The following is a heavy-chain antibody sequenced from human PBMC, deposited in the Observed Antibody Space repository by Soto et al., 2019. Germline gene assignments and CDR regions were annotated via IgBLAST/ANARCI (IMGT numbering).Heavy chain of an antibody. D-gene: IGHD6-13*01. V-gene: IGHV4-39*02. CDR3: ARDTSSTSLRAEYFQF. Sequence: SETLSLTCTVSGDSISSGDYYWSWIRQPPGKGLEWIGSVHHSVTTYYNPSLKGRVTISMDTSKNQFSLRLTSVTAADTAVYYCARDTSSTSLRAEYFQFWGQGTQVTVSS. CDR2: VHHSVTT. CDR1: GDSISSGDYY. J-gene: IGHJ1*01.